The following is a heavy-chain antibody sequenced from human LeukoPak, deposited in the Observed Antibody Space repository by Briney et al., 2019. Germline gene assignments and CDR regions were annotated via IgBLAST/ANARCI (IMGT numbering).Heavy chain of an antibody. D-gene: IGHD1-26*01. J-gene: IGHJ4*02. Sequence: SETLSLTCAVYGGSFSGYYWSWIRQPPGKGLEWIGEINHSGRTNYNPSLKSRVTIPVDTSKNQFSLKLSSVTAADTAVYYCARGRKWEPANEYYFDYWGQGTLVTVSS. CDR3: ARGRKWEPANEYYFDY. CDR2: INHSGRT. V-gene: IGHV4-34*01. CDR1: GGSFSGYY.